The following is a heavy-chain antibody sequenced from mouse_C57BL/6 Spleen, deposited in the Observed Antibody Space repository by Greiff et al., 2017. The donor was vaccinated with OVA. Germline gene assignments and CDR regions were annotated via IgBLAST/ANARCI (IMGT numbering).Heavy chain of an antibody. V-gene: IGHV1-84*01. CDR3: ARPRDDCYYGVWYVDF. J-gene: IGHJ1*01. Sequence: QVQLQQSGPELVKPGASVKISCKASGYTFTDYYINWVKQRPGQGLEWIGWIYPGSGNTKYNEKFKGKATLPVETSSSTAYMRLSSLSSADSAVDFCARPRDDCYYGVWYVDFWGPGTTVTVSS. CDR1: GYTFTDYY. CDR2: IYPGSGNT. D-gene: IGHD2-3*01.